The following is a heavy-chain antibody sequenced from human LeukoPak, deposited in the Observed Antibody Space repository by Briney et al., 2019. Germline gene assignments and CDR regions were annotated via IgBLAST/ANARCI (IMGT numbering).Heavy chain of an antibody. CDR1: GGTINNQY. J-gene: IGHJ4*02. CDR2: IFDTGNT. CDR3: ARDQVGYGLDY. Sequence: PSETLSLTCIVSGGTINNQYWSWIRQPPGQGLEWTGYIFDTGNTNYNPSLKSRVAISLDTSKNQFSLKLRSVTAADTAVYYCARDQVGYGLDYWGQGTLVTVSS. V-gene: IGHV4-59*11. D-gene: IGHD5-18*01.